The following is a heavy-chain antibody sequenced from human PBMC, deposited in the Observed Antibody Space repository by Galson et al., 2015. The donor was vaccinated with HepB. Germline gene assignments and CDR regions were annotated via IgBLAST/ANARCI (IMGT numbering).Heavy chain of an antibody. J-gene: IGHJ6*02. CDR2: ISYDGSKK. CDR3: ASLGGYCSGGSCFSPWHGMVV. Sequence: SLRLSCAASGFTFSSYGMHWVRQAPGKGLEWVALISYDGSKKYYADSVKGRFTISRDNSKKTLYLQVTSLRAEDTAVYYCASLGGYCSGGSCFSPWHGMVVWGLGTTVTVSS. CDR1: GFTFSSYG. V-gene: IGHV3-30*03. D-gene: IGHD2-15*01.